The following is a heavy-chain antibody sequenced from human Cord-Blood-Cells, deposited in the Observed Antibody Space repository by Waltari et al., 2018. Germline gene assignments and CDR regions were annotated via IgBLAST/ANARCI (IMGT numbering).Heavy chain of an antibody. CDR2: ISSSSNTI. CDR3: ARAYCGGDCYSDY. Sequence: EVQLVESGGGLVQPGGSLRLSFAASGFTFSSSSMNWVRQAPGKGLEWVSYISSSSNTIYYADSVKGRFTISRDNAKNSLYLQMNSLRDEDTAVYYCARAYCGGDCYSDYWGQGTLVTVSS. V-gene: IGHV3-48*02. J-gene: IGHJ4*02. D-gene: IGHD2-21*01. CDR1: GFTFSSSS.